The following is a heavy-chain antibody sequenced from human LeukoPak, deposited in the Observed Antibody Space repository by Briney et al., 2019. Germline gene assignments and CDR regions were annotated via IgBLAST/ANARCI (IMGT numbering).Heavy chain of an antibody. CDR3: ARGEITVTTSLNYYYYMDV. Sequence: PSETLSLTCTVSGGSISSYYWSWVRQPPGKGLEWIGEINHSGSTNYNPSLKSRVTISVDTSKNQFSLKLSSVTAADTAVYYCARGEITVTTSLNYYYYMDVWGKGTTVTVYS. CDR1: GGSISSYY. D-gene: IGHD4-17*01. V-gene: IGHV4-34*01. J-gene: IGHJ6*03. CDR2: INHSGST.